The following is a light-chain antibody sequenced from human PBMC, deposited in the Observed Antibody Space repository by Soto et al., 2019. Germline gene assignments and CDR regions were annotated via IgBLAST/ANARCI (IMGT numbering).Light chain of an antibody. J-gene: IGLJ3*02. V-gene: IGLV2-14*01. Sequence: QSALTQPASVSGSPGQSITLSCTGNSSDVGRYNYVSWYQQHPGKAPKLVIFEVTYRPSGISDRFSGSKSGNTASLTISGLEAEDEADYYCSSHTSTNTWVFGGGTKVTVL. CDR3: SSHTSTNTWV. CDR2: EVT. CDR1: SSDVGRYNY.